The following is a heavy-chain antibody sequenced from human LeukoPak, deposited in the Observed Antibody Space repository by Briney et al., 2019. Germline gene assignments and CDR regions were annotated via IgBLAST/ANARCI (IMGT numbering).Heavy chain of an antibody. J-gene: IGHJ4*02. CDR1: GFSFSSYT. D-gene: IGHD6-19*01. V-gene: IGHV3-23*01. CDR3: AKRVSGWYLVDY. CDR2: ITGSGGST. Sequence: GGSLRLSCAASGFSFSSYTMSWVRQAPGKGLEWVSAITGSGGSTYYADSVKGRFTISKDNSKNTLYLQMNSLRAEDTAVYYCAKRVSGWYLVDYWGQGALVTVSS.